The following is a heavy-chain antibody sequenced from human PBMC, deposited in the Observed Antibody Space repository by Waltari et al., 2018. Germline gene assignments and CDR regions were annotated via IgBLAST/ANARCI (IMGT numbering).Heavy chain of an antibody. D-gene: IGHD2-2*02. CDR2: IWFDGSDK. J-gene: IGHJ4*02. Sequence: QVNLVESRGGVVQPGGSLRLSCATSGFTFSNFGMPWVRQAPGKGLEGVALIWFDGSDKFYADSVRGRFTISRDNSARTLYLDMDSLRLDDTAMYYCAKDAFGNTYLDFWGQGTLVTVSS. CDR3: AKDAFGNTYLDF. V-gene: IGHV3-30*02. CDR1: GFTFSNFG.